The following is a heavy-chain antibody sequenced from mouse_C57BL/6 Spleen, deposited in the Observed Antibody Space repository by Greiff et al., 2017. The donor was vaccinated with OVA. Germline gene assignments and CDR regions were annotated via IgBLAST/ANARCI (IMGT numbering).Heavy chain of an antibody. CDR1: GYTFTDYE. Sequence: QVQLQQSGAELVRPGASVTLSCKASGYTFTDYEMHWVKQTPVHGLEWIGAIDPETGGTAYNQKFKGKAILTADKSSSTAYMELRSLTSEDSAVYYCTRGPLAGSSYGFDYWGQGTTLTVSS. V-gene: IGHV1-15*01. J-gene: IGHJ2*01. CDR2: IDPETGGT. CDR3: TRGPLAGSSYGFDY. D-gene: IGHD1-1*01.